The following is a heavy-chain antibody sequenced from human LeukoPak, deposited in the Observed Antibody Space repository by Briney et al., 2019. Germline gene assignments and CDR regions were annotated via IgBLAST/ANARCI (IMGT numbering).Heavy chain of an antibody. V-gene: IGHV4-59*01. J-gene: IGHJ5*02. Sequence: PSETLSLTCTVSGGSIRSYYWSWIRQPPGKGLEWIGYIYYSGSTNYNPSLKSRVTISVDTSKNQFSLKLSSVTAADTAVYYCAREFEQSNWFDPWGQGTLVTVSS. CDR2: IYYSGST. CDR1: GGSIRSYY. CDR3: AREFEQSNWFDP.